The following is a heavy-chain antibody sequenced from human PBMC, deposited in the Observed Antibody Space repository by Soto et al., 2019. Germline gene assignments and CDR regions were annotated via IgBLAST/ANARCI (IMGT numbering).Heavy chain of an antibody. D-gene: IGHD4-17*01. J-gene: IGHJ3*02. CDR1: GFTFSSYA. Sequence: EVQLLESGGGLVQPGGSLRLSCAASGFTFSSYAMSWVRQAPGKGLEWVSAISGSGGSTYYADSVKGRFTISRDNSKNTLYLQMNSLRAEDTAVYYCANTMRTTVTTYDAFDIWGQGTMVTVSS. V-gene: IGHV3-23*01. CDR3: ANTMRTTVTTYDAFDI. CDR2: ISGSGGST.